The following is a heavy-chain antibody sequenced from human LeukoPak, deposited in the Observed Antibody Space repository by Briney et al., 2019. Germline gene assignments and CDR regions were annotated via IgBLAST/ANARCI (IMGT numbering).Heavy chain of an antibody. D-gene: IGHD2-2*02. Sequence: AGGSLRLSCTASGFSFSSYGMHWVRQAPGKGLEWVAFIRYDGGNKQYADSVKGRFTISRDNSKNTLDLQMNSLRAEDTAVYYCAKVFGYCSSARCYKFDSWGQGTLVTVSS. CDR1: GFSFSSYG. J-gene: IGHJ4*02. CDR3: AKVFGYCSSARCYKFDS. V-gene: IGHV3-30*02. CDR2: IRYDGGNK.